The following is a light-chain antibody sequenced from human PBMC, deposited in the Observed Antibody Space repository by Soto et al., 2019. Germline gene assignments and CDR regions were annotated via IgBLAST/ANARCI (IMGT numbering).Light chain of an antibody. J-gene: IGLJ2*01. Sequence: QSVLTQPASVSGSPGQSITICCTGTSSDVGGYNYVSWYQQHPGKAPKLMIYDVSNRPSGVSNRFSGSKSANTASLTISGLQAEDEADYYCSSYTGSSTYEVFGGGTKLTVL. CDR2: DVS. CDR3: SSYTGSSTYEV. CDR1: SSDVGGYNY. V-gene: IGLV2-14*01.